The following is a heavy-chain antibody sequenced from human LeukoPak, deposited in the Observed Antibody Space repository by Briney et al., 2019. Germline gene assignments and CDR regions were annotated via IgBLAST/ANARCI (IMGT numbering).Heavy chain of an antibody. CDR1: GFTFNNYW. CDR3: AIGVVITTAFDN. Sequence: GGSLRLSCAASGFTFNNYWMHWVRQAPGKGLVWVSGINSDGSSATYADCVKGRFTISRDNAKNTLYLEMNSLRAEDMAVYYCAIGVVITTAFDNWGQGTLVTVSS. J-gene: IGHJ4*02. V-gene: IGHV3-74*01. CDR2: INSDGSSA. D-gene: IGHD3-22*01.